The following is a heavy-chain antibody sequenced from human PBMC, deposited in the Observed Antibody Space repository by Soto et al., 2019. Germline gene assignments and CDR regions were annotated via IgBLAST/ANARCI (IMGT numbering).Heavy chain of an antibody. CDR3: AGSVKIAATGPFDI. V-gene: IGHV3-21*01. J-gene: IGHJ3*02. D-gene: IGHD6-13*01. CDR2: ISSSSSYI. Sequence: EVQLVESGGGLVKPGGSLRLSCAASGFTFSSYSMNWVRQAPGKGLEWVSSISSSSSYIYYADSVKGRFTISRDNAKNSRYLQMNSLRAEDTAVYYCAGSVKIAATGPFDIWGQGTMVTVSS. CDR1: GFTFSSYS.